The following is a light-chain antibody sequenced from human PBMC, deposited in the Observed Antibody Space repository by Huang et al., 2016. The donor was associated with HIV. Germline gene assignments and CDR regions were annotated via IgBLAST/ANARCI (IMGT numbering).Light chain of an antibody. CDR1: QSLLHSNGYSD. Sequence: VMTQSPLSLPVTPGEPASISCRSSQSLLHSNGYSDLDWYLQKPGQSPQLLIYLASNRASGVHDRCSGSGSGTDFTLKINRVEAEDVGVYYCMQALQTPMYTFGQGTKLEIK. V-gene: IGKV2-28*01. CDR3: MQALQTPMYT. CDR2: LAS. J-gene: IGKJ2*01.